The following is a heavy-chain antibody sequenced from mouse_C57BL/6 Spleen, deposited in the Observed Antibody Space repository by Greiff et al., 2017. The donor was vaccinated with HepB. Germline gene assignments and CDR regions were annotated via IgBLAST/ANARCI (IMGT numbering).Heavy chain of an antibody. J-gene: IGHJ1*03. CDR2: ISNGGGRT. CDR1: GFTFSDYY. V-gene: IGHV5-12*01. D-gene: IGHD3-3*01. Sequence: EVQLVESGGGLVQPGGSLKLSCAASGFTFSDYYMYWVRQTPGKRLEWVAYISNGGGRTYYPDTVKGRFTISRDNAKNTLYLQMSRLKSEDTAMYYCGRRDGGYFGVWGTGATVTVAS. CDR3: GRRDGGYFGV.